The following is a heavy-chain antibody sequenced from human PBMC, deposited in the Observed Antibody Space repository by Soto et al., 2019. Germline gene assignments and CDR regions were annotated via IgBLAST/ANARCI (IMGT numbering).Heavy chain of an antibody. CDR3: ARETQYIDY. V-gene: IGHV1-46*01. D-gene: IGHD4-4*01. Sequence: ASVKVSCKASGYTFTSYYMHWVRQAPGQGLEWMGIINPSLKSRVTISVDTSKNQFSLKLSSVTAADTAVYYCARETQYIDYWGQGTLVTVSS. J-gene: IGHJ4*02. CDR2: INP. CDR1: GYTFTSYY.